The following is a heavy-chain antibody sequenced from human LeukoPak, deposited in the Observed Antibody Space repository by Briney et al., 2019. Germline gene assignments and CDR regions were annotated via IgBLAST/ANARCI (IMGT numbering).Heavy chain of an antibody. Sequence: SETLSLTCTVSGGSISSSSYYWGWLRQPPGTGLEWIGSIYYSGSTYYNPSLKSRVTISVDTSKNQFSLKLSSVTAADTAVYYCARSRTWYYYDSSGYFPDYWGQGTLVTVSS. V-gene: IGHV4-39*01. CDR1: GGSISSSSYY. J-gene: IGHJ4*02. CDR3: ARSRTWYYYDSSGYFPDY. CDR2: IYYSGST. D-gene: IGHD3-22*01.